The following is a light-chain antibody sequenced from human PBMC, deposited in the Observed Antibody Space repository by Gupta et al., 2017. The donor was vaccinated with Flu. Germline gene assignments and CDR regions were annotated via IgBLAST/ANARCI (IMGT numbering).Light chain of an antibody. Sequence: EIVITQSPATLSVSPGERATLSCRASQSVSSNLGWYQQKPGQAPRLLIYGASNRATGIPARFSGSGCETEFTLTRSSRQSEGFSVYYRQSDNNWETFGQGTKVEIK. CDR1: QSVSSN. V-gene: IGKV3-15*01. CDR2: GAS. J-gene: IGKJ1*01. CDR3: QSDNNWET.